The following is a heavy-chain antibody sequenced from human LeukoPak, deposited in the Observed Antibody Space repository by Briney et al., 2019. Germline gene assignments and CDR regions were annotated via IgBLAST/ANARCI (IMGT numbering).Heavy chain of an antibody. CDR1: GLTCSSYG. CDR3: AGDSTSDAFDI. J-gene: IGHJ3*02. Sequence: PGRYLRLCCAAAGLTCSSYGMDWVHQAPFNELDWGSGIWCAGSNNSYADSVKCRVTISRDNSKNTKYLQMNSLRAEDTAVYYCAGDSTSDAFDIWGQGTMVTVSS. V-gene: IGHV3-33*01. D-gene: IGHD2-2*01. CDR2: IWCAGSNN.